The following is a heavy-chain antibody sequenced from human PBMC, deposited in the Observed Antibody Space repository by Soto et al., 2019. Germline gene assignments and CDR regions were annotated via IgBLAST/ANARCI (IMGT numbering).Heavy chain of an antibody. D-gene: IGHD3-22*01. Sequence: GESLKISCTGFGYTFTNYWIGWVRQVPGKGLEWMGIFYPGDSDTIYSPSFQGQVTMSADKSISTAYLQWSSLMASDTAIYYCARLRPDYHSSGFPTYNWLDPWGQGTLVTVSS. CDR2: FYPGDSDT. V-gene: IGHV5-51*01. CDR1: GYTFTNYW. J-gene: IGHJ5*02. CDR3: ARLRPDYHSSGFPTYNWLDP.